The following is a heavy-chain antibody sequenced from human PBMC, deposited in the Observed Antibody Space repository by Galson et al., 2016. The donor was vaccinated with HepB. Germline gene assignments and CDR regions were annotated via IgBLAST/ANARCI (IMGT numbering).Heavy chain of an antibody. CDR2: IGPSDSYT. J-gene: IGHJ6*02. CDR1: GYSFTSYW. CDR3: ARVDIVARGFYGMDV. D-gene: IGHD5-12*01. V-gene: IGHV5-10-1*01. Sequence: QSGAEVKKPGESLRISCKGSGYSFTSYWINWVRQMPGKGLEWMGRIGPSDSYTKYSPSFQGHVTISADKSISTAYLQWSSLKASDTAIYYCARVDIVARGFYGMDVWGPGTTVTVSS.